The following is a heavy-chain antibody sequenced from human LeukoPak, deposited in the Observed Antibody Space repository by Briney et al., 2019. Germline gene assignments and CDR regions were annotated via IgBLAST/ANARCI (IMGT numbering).Heavy chain of an antibody. D-gene: IGHD6-19*01. CDR1: GFTFTNNF. V-gene: IGHV3-7*01. J-gene: IGHJ4*02. CDR3: ARDGGSAWFLDY. CDR2: IKQDGSET. Sequence: GGSLRLSCAASGFTFTNNFMSWVRQVPGKGLEWVANIKQDGSETTYADSAKSRFTITRDNAKNSLYLQMNSLRAEDTAVYYCARDGGSAWFLDYWGQGTLVTVSS.